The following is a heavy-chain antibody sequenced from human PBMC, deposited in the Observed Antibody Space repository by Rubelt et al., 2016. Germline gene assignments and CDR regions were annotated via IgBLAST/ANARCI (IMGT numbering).Heavy chain of an antibody. CDR3: GRRGGGINFSTPSLDY. Sequence: QVQLRESGPGLVKPSGTLSLTCAVSGVSIGTDHWWSWVRQPPGKGLEWVGSIYYDGGTYYNPSLKSRVTISVDTSENHFPLNPGSGTAADTAVDYCGRRGGGINFSTPSLDYWGQGTLVTVSS. CDR2: IYYDGGT. J-gene: IGHJ4*02. CDR1: GVSIGTDHW. D-gene: IGHD4-11*01. V-gene: IGHV4-4*02.